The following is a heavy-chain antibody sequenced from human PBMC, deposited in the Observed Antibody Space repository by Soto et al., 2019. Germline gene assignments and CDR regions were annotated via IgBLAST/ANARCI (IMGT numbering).Heavy chain of an antibody. V-gene: IGHV2-5*02. CDR3: ALIIAVSGTCWFAP. J-gene: IGHJ5*02. CDR1: GFSLSTSGVG. D-gene: IGHD6-19*01. Sequence: QITLKESGPTLVKPTQTLTLTCTFSGFSLSTSGVGVGWIRQPPGKALEWLALIYWDDDKRYSTSLKSRLTITQDTDNERLVVRRTTMDPVDTPTYDCALIIAVSGTCWFAPWGQGTLVTVSS. CDR2: IYWDDDK.